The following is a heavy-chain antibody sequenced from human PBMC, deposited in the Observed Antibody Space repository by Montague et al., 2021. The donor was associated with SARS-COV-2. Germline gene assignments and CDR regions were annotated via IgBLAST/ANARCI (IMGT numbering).Heavy chain of an antibody. Sequence: SETLSLTCTVSGYSISSCYYWGWIRHPPGKVLELICSIYHSGSTYYNPSLKSRVTISVDTSKNQFSLKLSSVTAADTAVYYSWGGVGATYYYYGMDVWGQGTTVTVSS. CDR1: GYSISSCYY. D-gene: IGHD1-26*01. CDR3: WGGVGATYYYYGMDV. CDR2: IYHSGST. V-gene: IGHV4-38-2*02. J-gene: IGHJ6*02.